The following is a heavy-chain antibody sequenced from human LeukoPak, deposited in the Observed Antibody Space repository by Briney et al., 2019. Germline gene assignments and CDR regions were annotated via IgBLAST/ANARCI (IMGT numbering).Heavy chain of an antibody. D-gene: IGHD4-11*01. V-gene: IGHV3-15*01. CDR1: GFTFSNVW. CDR2: IKSKTDGGTV. CDR3: AKDLDYTTYGYYFDY. Sequence: GGSLRLSCAASGFTFSNVWMSWVRQAPGKGLEWVGRIKSKTDGGTVDYAAPVKGRFTISRDDLKNTLYLEMNSLRADDTAVYYCAKDLDYTTYGYYFDYWGQGTLVTVSS. J-gene: IGHJ4*02.